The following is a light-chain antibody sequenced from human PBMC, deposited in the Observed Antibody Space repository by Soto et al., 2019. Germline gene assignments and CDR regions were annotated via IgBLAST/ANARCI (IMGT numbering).Light chain of an antibody. CDR1: QGISSY. CDR2: AAS. J-gene: IGKJ2*01. CDR3: QQLNSYPQNT. Sequence: DIQLTQSPSFLSASVGDRVTITCRASQGISSYLAWYQQKPGKAPKLLIYAASTLQSGVPPRFSGSGSGTEFTLTISSLQPEDFATYYCQQLNSYPQNTFGQGTKLEIK. V-gene: IGKV1-9*01.